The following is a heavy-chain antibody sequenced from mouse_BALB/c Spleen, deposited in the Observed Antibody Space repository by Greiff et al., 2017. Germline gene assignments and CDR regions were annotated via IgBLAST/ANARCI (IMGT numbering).Heavy chain of an antibody. J-gene: IGHJ1*01. CDR1: GYTFTDYV. Sequence: QVQLQQSGPELVKPGASVKMSCKASGYTFTDYVISWVKQRTGQGLEWIGEIYPGSGSTYYNEKFKGKATLTADKSSNTAYMQLSSLTSEDSAVYFCARGLRYWYFDVWGAGTTVTVSS. V-gene: IGHV1-81*01. CDR2: IYPGSGST. CDR3: ARGLRYWYFDV. D-gene: IGHD1-1*01.